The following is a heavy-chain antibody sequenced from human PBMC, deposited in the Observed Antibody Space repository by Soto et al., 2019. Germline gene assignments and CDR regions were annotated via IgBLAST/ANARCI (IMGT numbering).Heavy chain of an antibody. J-gene: IGHJ3*02. D-gene: IGHD1-26*01. CDR2: ISGSGGST. V-gene: IGHV3-23*01. Sequence: GGSLRLSCAASGFTFISYAMSWVLQAPWKGLEWVSAISGSGGSTYYADSVKGRFTISRDNSKNTLYLQMNSLRAEDTAVYYCAKGGARGARYPLDAFDIRGQGTMVPVSS. CDR3: AKGGARGARYPLDAFDI. CDR1: GFTFISYA.